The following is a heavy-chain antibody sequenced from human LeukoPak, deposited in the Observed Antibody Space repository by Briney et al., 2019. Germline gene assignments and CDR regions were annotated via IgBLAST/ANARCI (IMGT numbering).Heavy chain of an antibody. CDR3: ARDPSPNANYYYDSSGYYANWFDP. CDR1: GYTFTGYY. V-gene: IGHV1-2*02. Sequence: ASVKVSCKASGYTFTGYYMHWVRQAPGQGLEWMGWINPDSGGANCAQNFQGRVTMTRDTSISTVYMELSRLRSDDTAVYYCARDPSPNANYYYDSSGYYANWFDPWGQGTLVTVSS. D-gene: IGHD3-22*01. CDR2: INPDSGGA. J-gene: IGHJ5*02.